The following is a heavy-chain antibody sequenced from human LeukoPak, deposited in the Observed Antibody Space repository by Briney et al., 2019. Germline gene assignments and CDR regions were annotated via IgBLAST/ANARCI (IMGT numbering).Heavy chain of an antibody. CDR2: ISGRNII. CDR1: GFDFKTYE. CDR3: ARDLAMAGRDLDY. D-gene: IGHD6-19*01. V-gene: IGHV3-48*03. Sequence: GGSLRLSCAASGFDFKTYEMDWVRQAPGKGLEWISYISGRNIINYADSVKGRFTISRDNTKNSLYLQMNSLRAEDTAVYYCARDLAMAGRDLDYWGQGTLVTVSS. J-gene: IGHJ4*02.